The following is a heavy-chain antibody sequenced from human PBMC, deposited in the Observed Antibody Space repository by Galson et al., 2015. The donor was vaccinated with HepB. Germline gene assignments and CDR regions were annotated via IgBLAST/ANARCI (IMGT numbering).Heavy chain of an antibody. Sequence: SLRLSCAASGFTFSSYGMHWVRQAPGKGLEWVAVIWYDGSNKYYADSVKGRFTISRDNSKNTLYLQMNSLRAEDTAVYYCASTYGSGSYPLDYRGQGTLVTVSS. V-gene: IGHV3-33*08. CDR1: GFTFSSYG. CDR3: ASTYGSGSYPLDY. D-gene: IGHD3-10*01. J-gene: IGHJ4*02. CDR2: IWYDGSNK.